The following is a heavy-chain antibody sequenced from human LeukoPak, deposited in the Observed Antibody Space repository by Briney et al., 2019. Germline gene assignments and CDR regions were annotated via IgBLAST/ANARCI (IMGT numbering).Heavy chain of an antibody. Sequence: GGSLRLSCAASGFTFSSYSMNWVRQAPGKGLEWVSYISSSGSTIYYADSVKGRFTISRDNAKNSLYLQMNSLRAEDTAVYYCARRYCSGGSCYRCLDYWGQGTLVTVSS. CDR2: ISSSGSTI. D-gene: IGHD2-15*01. CDR1: GFTFSSYS. V-gene: IGHV3-48*04. CDR3: ARRYCSGGSCYRCLDY. J-gene: IGHJ4*02.